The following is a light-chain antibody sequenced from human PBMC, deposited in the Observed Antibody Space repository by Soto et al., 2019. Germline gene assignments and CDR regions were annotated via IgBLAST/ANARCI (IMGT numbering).Light chain of an antibody. Sequence: QSVLTQPASVSGSPGQSITISCSGTSSDVGRYNAVSWYQQHPGKVPQLMIYDVSIRPSGISDRFSASKSGNMASLTISGLQAEDEADYYCSCYTVIGSYVFGTGTKLTVL. CDR2: DVS. V-gene: IGLV2-14*03. J-gene: IGLJ1*01. CDR1: SSDVGRYNA. CDR3: SCYTVIGSYV.